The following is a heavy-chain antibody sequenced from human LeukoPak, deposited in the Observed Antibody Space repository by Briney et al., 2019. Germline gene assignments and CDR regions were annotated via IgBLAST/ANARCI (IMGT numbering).Heavy chain of an antibody. CDR2: ISSSSNYI. J-gene: IGHJ6*03. V-gene: IGHV3-21*01. CDR3: AKDGGYCSSTSCPTTYYYYYMDV. CDR1: GFTFSSYS. D-gene: IGHD2-2*01. Sequence: PGGSLRLSCAASGFTFSSYSMNWVRQAPGKGLEWVSSISSSSNYIYYADSVKGRFTISRDNAKNSLNLQMNSLRAEDTAVYYCAKDGGYCSSTSCPTTYYYYYMDVWGKGTTVTISS.